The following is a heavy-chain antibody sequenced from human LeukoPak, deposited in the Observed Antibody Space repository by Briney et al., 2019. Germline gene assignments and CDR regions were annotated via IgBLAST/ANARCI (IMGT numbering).Heavy chain of an antibody. CDR2: ISAYNGNT. V-gene: IGHV1-18*01. D-gene: IGHD5-18*01. CDR3: ARERYSYGAFDY. Sequence: ASVKVSCKVSGYTFTSYGTSWVRQAPGQGLEWMGWISAYNGNTNYAQKLQGRVTMTTDTSTSTAYMELRSLRSDDTAVYYCARERYSYGAFDYWGQGTLVTVSS. J-gene: IGHJ4*02. CDR1: GYTFTSYG.